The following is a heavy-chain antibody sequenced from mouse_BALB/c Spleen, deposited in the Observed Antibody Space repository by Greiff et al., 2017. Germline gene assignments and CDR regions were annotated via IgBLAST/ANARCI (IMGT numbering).Heavy chain of an antibody. CDR2: ISSGGST. V-gene: IGHV5-6-5*01. CDR1: GFTFSSYA. J-gene: IGHJ4*01. D-gene: IGHD2-10*02. Sequence: EVMLVESGGGLVKPGGSLKLSCAASGFTFSSYAMSWVRQTPEKRLEWVASISSGGSTYYPDSVKGRFTISRDNARNILYLQMSSLRSEDTAMYYCARGREYGNYVGHAMDYWGQGTSVTVSS. CDR3: ARGREYGNYVGHAMDY.